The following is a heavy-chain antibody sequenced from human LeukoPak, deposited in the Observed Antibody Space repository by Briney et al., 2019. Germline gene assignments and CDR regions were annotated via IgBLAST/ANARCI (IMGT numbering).Heavy chain of an antibody. Sequence: GGSLRLSCAASGFTFSSYEMNWVRQAPGKGLEWVSYISSSGSTIYYADSVKGRFTISRDNAKNSLYLQMNSLRAEDTAVYYCARELELFAFDIWGQGTTVTVSS. CDR2: ISSSGSTI. J-gene: IGHJ3*02. CDR3: ARELELFAFDI. V-gene: IGHV3-48*03. D-gene: IGHD1-7*01. CDR1: GFTFSSYE.